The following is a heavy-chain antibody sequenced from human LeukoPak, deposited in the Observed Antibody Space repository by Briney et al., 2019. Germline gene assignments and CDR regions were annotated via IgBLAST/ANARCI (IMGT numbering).Heavy chain of an antibody. Sequence: GGSLRLSCAASGFTFSAYSMNWVRQAPEKGREWVSYIGSSSSPIYYADSVKGRFTISRDNAKNSLYLQMDSLRAEDTAVYYCARDQAYSFDYWGQGTLVTVSS. V-gene: IGHV3-48*01. D-gene: IGHD4-11*01. CDR3: ARDQAYSFDY. CDR1: GFTFSAYS. CDR2: IGSSSSPI. J-gene: IGHJ4*02.